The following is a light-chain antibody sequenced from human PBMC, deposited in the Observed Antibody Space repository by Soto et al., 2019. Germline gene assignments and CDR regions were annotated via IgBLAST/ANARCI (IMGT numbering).Light chain of an antibody. CDR3: QQYHNWPA. V-gene: IGKV3-15*01. Sequence: EIVIAPSPATLSVSPGERATLSFRASQSVFSSLAWFQQRPGQAPRLLIYGSATRATGIPARFSGSGSGTEFTLTISSLQSEDSAVYYCQQYHNWPAFGQGTKVDIK. CDR1: QSVFSS. J-gene: IGKJ1*01. CDR2: GSA.